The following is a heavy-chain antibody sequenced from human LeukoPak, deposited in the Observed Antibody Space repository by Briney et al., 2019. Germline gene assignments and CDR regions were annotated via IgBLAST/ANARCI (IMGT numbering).Heavy chain of an antibody. V-gene: IGHV5-51*01. D-gene: IGHD3-10*01. CDR2: IYPGDSDT. CDR1: GYISTSYL. CDR3: PRQSGSYYYYYMNV. J-gene: IGHJ6*03. Sequence: GESLNISSNASGYISTSYLIDWVRQTAGKRLEWMGIIYPGDSDTRYSPSFQGQVTISAHKSISAAYLQWSSLRASDTAMYYCPRQSGSYYYYYMNVWGKARTVTVSS.